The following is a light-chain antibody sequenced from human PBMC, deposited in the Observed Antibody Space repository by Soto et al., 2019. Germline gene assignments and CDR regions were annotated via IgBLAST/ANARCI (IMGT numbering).Light chain of an antibody. V-gene: IGKV3-20*01. Sequence: EIVLTQSPGTLSLSPGERATLSCSASHSVSSSYLAWYQQKPGQAPRLLIYGASSRATGIPDRFSGSGSGTDFHLNISRLEPEDFAVYFGQQYGSSPTYTFGQGTKLEIK. CDR3: QQYGSSPTYT. CDR1: HSVSSSY. CDR2: GAS. J-gene: IGKJ2*01.